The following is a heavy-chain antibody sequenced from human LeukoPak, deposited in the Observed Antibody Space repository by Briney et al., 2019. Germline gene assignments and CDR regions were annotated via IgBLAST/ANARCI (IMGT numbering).Heavy chain of an antibody. J-gene: IGHJ4*02. D-gene: IGHD3-10*01. Sequence: ASVKVSCKASGYPFIAHFLNWVRQAPGQGLEWMGNIDTTTGNPRYAQDFTGRFVFSLDTSVSTAYLQITSLKADDTAAYYCVRGTPTPGMDYWGQGTQVTVSS. CDR2: IDTTTGNP. V-gene: IGHV7-4-1*02. CDR3: VRGTPTPGMDY. CDR1: GYPFIAHF.